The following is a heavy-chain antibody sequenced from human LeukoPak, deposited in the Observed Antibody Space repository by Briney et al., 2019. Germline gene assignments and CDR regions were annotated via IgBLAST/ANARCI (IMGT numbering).Heavy chain of an antibody. CDR1: GFTFSSYA. Sequence: GGSLRLSCAASGFTFSSYAMSWVRQAPGQGLEWVSAISGSGGSTYYADSVKGRFTISRDNSKNTLYLHMNSLRAEDTAVYYCAKHGSGWYSDYWGQGTLVTVSS. V-gene: IGHV3-23*01. CDR3: AKHGSGWYSDY. CDR2: ISGSGGST. D-gene: IGHD6-19*01. J-gene: IGHJ4*02.